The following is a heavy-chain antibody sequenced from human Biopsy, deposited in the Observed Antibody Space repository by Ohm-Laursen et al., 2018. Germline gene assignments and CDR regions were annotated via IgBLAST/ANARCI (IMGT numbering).Heavy chain of an antibody. Sequence: SVKVSCKASGYTFTVYGISWVRQAPGQGLEWMGWISTYNDDTNIAQKFQGRVSMNTDTSTRTAYMELRSLRSGDTAIYFCARDPGYDFWSGSDPFDIWGQGTLVTVS. CDR2: ISTYNDDT. V-gene: IGHV1-18*04. CDR3: ARDPGYDFWSGSDPFDI. CDR1: GYTFTVYG. D-gene: IGHD3-3*01. J-gene: IGHJ3*02.